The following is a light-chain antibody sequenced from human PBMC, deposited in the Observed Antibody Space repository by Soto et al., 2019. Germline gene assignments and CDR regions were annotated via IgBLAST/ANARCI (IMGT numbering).Light chain of an antibody. CDR2: EAS. J-gene: IGKJ5*01. V-gene: IGKV3-15*01. CDR3: QQYNNWPPIT. Sequence: EKVMTQSPVTLSVSPGERVTLSCRASQSVFSNLAWYQQKPGQAPRLLIYEASTRATGIPARFSGSGSGTDFTLTINSLQSEDFAVYYCQQYNNWPPITFGQGTRLEIK. CDR1: QSVFSN.